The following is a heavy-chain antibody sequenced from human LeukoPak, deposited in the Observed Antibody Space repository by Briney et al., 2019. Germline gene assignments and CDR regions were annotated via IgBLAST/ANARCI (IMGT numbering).Heavy chain of an antibody. Sequence: PGGSLRLSCAASGFTFSNYAMNWVRQAPGKGLEWVSAVSVSGDTTHYADSVEGRFTISRDNSKKTLYLQMNSLRAEDTALYYCAKNAGLPYCTSTSCPLDPCGQGTLVSVSS. J-gene: IGHJ5*02. V-gene: IGHV3-23*01. D-gene: IGHD2-2*01. CDR2: VSVSGDTT. CDR1: GFTFSNYA. CDR3: AKNAGLPYCTSTSCPLDP.